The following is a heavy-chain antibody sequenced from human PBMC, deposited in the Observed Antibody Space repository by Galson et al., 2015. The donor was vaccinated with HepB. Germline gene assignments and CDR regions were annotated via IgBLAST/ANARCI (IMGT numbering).Heavy chain of an antibody. V-gene: IGHV3-21*01. D-gene: IGHD3-22*01. CDR2: ISSSSSYI. Sequence: SLRLSCAASGFTFSSYSMNWVRQAPGKGLEWVSSISSSSSYIYYADSVKGRFTISRDNAKNSLYLQMDSLRAEDTAVYYCARGAGYYDSENAFDIWGQGTMVTVSS. CDR3: ARGAGYYDSENAFDI. CDR1: GFTFSSYS. J-gene: IGHJ3*02.